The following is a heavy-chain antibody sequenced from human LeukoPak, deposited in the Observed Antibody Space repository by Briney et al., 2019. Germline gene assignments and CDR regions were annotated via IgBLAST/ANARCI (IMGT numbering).Heavy chain of an antibody. CDR3: ARASGEGYCSGGSCPIDP. CDR2: ISSSSSYI. Sequence: GGSLRLSCAASGFTFSSYSMNWVRRAPGKGLEWVSSISSSSSYIYYADSVKGRFTISRDNAKNSLYLQMNSLRSEDTAVYYCARASGEGYCSGGSCPIDPWGQGTLVTVSS. CDR1: GFTFSSYS. V-gene: IGHV3-21*01. J-gene: IGHJ5*02. D-gene: IGHD2-15*01.